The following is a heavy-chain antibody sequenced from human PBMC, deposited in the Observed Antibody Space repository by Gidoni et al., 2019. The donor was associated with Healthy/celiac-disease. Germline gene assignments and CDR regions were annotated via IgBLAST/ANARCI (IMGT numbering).Heavy chain of an antibody. J-gene: IGHJ4*02. Sequence: QVQLQQWGAGLLKPAETRSLTCAVHGGSFSGYYWSCVRQPPGKGLEWIGEINHSGSTNYNPSLNSRVTISVDTSKNQFSLKLSSVTAADTAVYYCARGRGVDYWGQGTLVTVSS. CDR2: INHSGST. CDR1: GGSFSGYY. D-gene: IGHD3-10*01. CDR3: ARGRGVDY. V-gene: IGHV4-34*01.